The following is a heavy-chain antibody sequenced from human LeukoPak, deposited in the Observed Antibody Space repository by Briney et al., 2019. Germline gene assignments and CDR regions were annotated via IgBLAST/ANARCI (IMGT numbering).Heavy chain of an antibody. CDR3: ARRDIVATIDS. V-gene: IGHV4-39*01. D-gene: IGHD5-12*01. Sequence: KPSETLSLTCTVSGGSISSSSYYWAWIRQPPGKGLEWIGSIYYSGRTFYNPSLKSLLTISADTSKNQFSLTLTSVNAADTAVYYCARRDIVATIDSWGQGTLVTVSS. J-gene: IGHJ4*02. CDR2: IYYSGRT. CDR1: GGSISSSSYY.